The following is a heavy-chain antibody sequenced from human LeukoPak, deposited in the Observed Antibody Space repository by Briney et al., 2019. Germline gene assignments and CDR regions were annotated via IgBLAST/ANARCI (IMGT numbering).Heavy chain of an antibody. CDR1: GGSFSGYY. J-gene: IGHJ4*02. CDR3: ARVSVRGVISGFYYFDY. V-gene: IGHV4-34*01. D-gene: IGHD3-10*01. Sequence: PSETLSLTCAVYGGSFSGYYWSWIRQPPGKGLEWIGEINHSGTTYYNPSLKSRVTMSVDTSKNQFSVKLNSVTAADTAVYYCARVSVRGVISGFYYFDYWGQGTLVTISS. CDR2: INHSGTT.